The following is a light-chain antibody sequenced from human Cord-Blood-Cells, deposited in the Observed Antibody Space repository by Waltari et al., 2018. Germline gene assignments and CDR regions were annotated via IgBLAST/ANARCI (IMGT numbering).Light chain of an antibody. CDR3: CSYAGSSTLV. V-gene: IGLV2-23*01. CDR2: EGS. Sequence: QSALTQPASLVGSPGQSITLSCTGTSRDVGGYYLFSWYQQHPGKAPKLLIYEGSKRPSGVSNRFSGSKSGNTASLTISGLQAEDEADYYCCSYAGSSTLVFGGGTKLTVL. J-gene: IGLJ3*02. CDR1: SRDVGGYYL.